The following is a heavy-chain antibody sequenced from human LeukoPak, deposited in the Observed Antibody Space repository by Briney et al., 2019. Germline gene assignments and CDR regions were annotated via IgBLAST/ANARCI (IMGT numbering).Heavy chain of an antibody. J-gene: IGHJ5*02. V-gene: IGHV1-46*01. CDR2: INPSGGST. CDR1: GYTFTSYY. Sequence: ASVKVSCKASGYTFTSYYMHWVRQAPGQGLEWMGIINPSGGSTSYAQKFQGRVTMTRDMSTSTVYMELSSLRSEDTAVYYCARDGSACYYYDSSGLSNWFDPWGQGTLVTVSS. CDR3: ARDGSACYYYDSSGLSNWFDP. D-gene: IGHD3-22*01.